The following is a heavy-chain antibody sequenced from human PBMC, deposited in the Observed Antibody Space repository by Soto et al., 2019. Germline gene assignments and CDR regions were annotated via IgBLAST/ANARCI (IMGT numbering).Heavy chain of an antibody. Sequence: QVQLVESGGGVVPPGGPRRVSLVASGFTFSSNNMHWVRQAPGRGLEWVAVISFDGANTFYADSVKGRFTISRDISRDTLYLQMSSLRDEDTAIYYCARDGYNRGGFDYWGQGTLVTVSS. CDR1: GFTFSSNN. J-gene: IGHJ4*02. D-gene: IGHD3-10*01. CDR2: ISFDGANT. CDR3: ARDGYNRGGFDY. V-gene: IGHV3-30-3*01.